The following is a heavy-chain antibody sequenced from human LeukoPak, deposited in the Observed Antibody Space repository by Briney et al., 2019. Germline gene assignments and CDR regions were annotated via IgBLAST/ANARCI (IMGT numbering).Heavy chain of an antibody. CDR1: GFTFSNFG. D-gene: IGHD5-18*01. J-gene: IGHJ4*02. CDR3: ARSSPGYSYGSMYY. Sequence: PGGSLRLSCAASGFTFSNFGMNWVRQAPGKGLEWVSYISSSSGTIYYADSVKGRFTISRDNAKNSLYLQMNSLRAEDTAVYYCARSSPGYSYGSMYYWGQGTLVTVSS. V-gene: IGHV3-48*04. CDR2: ISSSSGTI.